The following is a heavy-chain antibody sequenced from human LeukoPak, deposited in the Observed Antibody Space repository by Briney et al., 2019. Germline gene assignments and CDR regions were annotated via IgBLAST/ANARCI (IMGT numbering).Heavy chain of an antibody. CDR3: ARDGDSSGWYMIRYFDY. CDR2: IWYDGSDK. CDR1: GFTFSSYG. D-gene: IGHD6-19*01. V-gene: IGHV3-33*01. J-gene: IGHJ4*02. Sequence: GGSLRLSCAASGFTFSSYGMHWVRQAPGKGLEWVAVIWYDGSDKYYADSVKGRFTISRDNSKNTLYLQMNSLRAEDTAVYYCARDGDSSGWYMIRYFDYWGQGTLVTVSS.